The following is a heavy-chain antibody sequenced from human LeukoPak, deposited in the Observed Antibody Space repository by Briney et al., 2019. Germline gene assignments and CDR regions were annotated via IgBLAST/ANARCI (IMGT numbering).Heavy chain of an antibody. V-gene: IGHV6-1*01. D-gene: IGHD2-15*01. CDR2: TYYRSKWYN. CDR3: ARGEVAGRGWFDP. Sequence: SQTLSLTCAISGDSVSSNSAAWNWTRQSPSRGLEWLGRTYYRSKWYNDYAVSVKSQITINPDTSKNQFSLQLNSVTPEDTAVYYCARGEVAGRGWFDPWGQGTLVTVSS. J-gene: IGHJ5*02. CDR1: GDSVSSNSAA.